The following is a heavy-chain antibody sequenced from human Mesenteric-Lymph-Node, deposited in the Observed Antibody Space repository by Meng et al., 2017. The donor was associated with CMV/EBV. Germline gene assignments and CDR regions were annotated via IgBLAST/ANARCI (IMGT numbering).Heavy chain of an antibody. D-gene: IGHD2-2*01. CDR2: ISGSGQNT. Sequence: GGSLRLSCAASGFTFDSYAMNWVRQAPGKGMEWVSAISGSGQNTNYADSVKGRFTVSRDNSDNTLYLQMNTLRDEDTAVYYCAKSSRWLYCSTTSCQDSLDHWGQGTLVTVSS. CDR1: GFTFDSYA. CDR3: AKSSRWLYCSTTSCQDSLDH. J-gene: IGHJ4*02. V-gene: IGHV3-23*01.